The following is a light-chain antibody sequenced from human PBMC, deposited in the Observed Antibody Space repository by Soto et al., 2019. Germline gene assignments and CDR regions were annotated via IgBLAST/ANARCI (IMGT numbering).Light chain of an antibody. CDR2: DAS. J-gene: IGKJ4*01. CDR1: QDITNS. CDR3: QQNNGLPT. Sequence: DIQMTQSPSSLSASVGDIVTITCQASQDITNSLNWYQLKPGKAPKLLICDASNLETGVPSRFSGSGSGTDFTFSISSLQPEDIATYYCQQNNGLPTFGGGTKVEIK. V-gene: IGKV1-33*01.